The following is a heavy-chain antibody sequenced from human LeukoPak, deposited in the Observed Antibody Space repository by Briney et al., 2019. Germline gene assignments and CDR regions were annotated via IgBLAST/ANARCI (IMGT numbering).Heavy chain of an antibody. J-gene: IGHJ4*02. CDR3: ATSPYIASHIYFDY. CDR1: GFTFISYA. V-gene: IGHV3-23*01. D-gene: IGHD6-6*01. Sequence: PGGSLRHSCAASGFTFISYAMSWVRQTPGKGLEWVSTIVGSGGTTYFADSVKGRFTISRDNSKNTLYLQMSSLRAEDTALYYCATSPYIASHIYFDYWGQGTLVTVSS. CDR2: IVGSGGTT.